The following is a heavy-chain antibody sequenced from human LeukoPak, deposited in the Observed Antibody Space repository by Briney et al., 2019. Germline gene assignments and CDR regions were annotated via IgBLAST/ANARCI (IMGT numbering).Heavy chain of an antibody. CDR1: GFTFSSYE. Sequence: GGSLRLSCAASGFTFSSYEMNWVRQAPGKGLEWVSYISSSGSTIYYADPVKGRFTISRDNAKNSLYLQMNSLRAEDTAVYYCARDGVLLWFGEPASAFDIWGQGTMVTVSS. J-gene: IGHJ3*02. D-gene: IGHD3-10*01. CDR2: ISSSGSTI. V-gene: IGHV3-48*03. CDR3: ARDGVLLWFGEPASAFDI.